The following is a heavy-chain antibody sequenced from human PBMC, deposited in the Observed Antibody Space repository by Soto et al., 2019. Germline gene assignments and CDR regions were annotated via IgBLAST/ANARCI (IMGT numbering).Heavy chain of an antibody. CDR2: IIPIFGTA. CDR1: GGTFSSYA. V-gene: IGHV1-69*01. Sequence: QVQLVQSGAEVKKPGSSVKVSCKASGGTFSSYAISWVRQAPGQGLEWMGGIIPIFGTANYAQKFQGRVTITADESTSTAYMEVSGLSSEDTAVYYCVLWGGFGEPYDAFDIWGQGTMVTVSS. D-gene: IGHD3-10*01. J-gene: IGHJ3*02. CDR3: VLWGGFGEPYDAFDI.